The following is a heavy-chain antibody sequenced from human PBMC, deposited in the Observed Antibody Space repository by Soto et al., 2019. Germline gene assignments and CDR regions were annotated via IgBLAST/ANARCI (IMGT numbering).Heavy chain of an antibody. CDR3: ESHYHHYATFQN. D-gene: IGHD3-16*01. Sequence: QLQLQDAGPGLVKPSETLSLPCTVSGGSISRSSYYWVWIRHPPGKGLEWMGSIYYSGSTYYTPSIKNRVTLSVDTSKNLFSLKPSSVAAADTAVYYCESHYHHYATFQNWGQGTLVTFSS. J-gene: IGHJ1*01. V-gene: IGHV4-39*01. CDR2: IYYSGST. CDR1: GGSISRSSYY.